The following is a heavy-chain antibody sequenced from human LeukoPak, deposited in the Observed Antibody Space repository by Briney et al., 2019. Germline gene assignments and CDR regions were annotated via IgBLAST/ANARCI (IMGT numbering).Heavy chain of an antibody. J-gene: IGHJ4*02. Sequence: GGSLRLSCAASGFTFSNHGMNWVRQAPGKGLEWVSGISPGGDTPYYADSVRGRFTISRDNSRNTMYLQMNSLRAEDTAVYYCAQDRAWIEFYFWGQGTLVTVSS. CDR1: GFTFSNHG. CDR3: AQDRAWIEFYF. V-gene: IGHV3-23*01. CDR2: ISPGGDTP. D-gene: IGHD5-12*01.